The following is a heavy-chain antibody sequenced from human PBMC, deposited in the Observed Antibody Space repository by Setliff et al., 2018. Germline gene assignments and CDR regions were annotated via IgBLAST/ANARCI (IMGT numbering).Heavy chain of an antibody. D-gene: IGHD6-13*01. CDR3: ASAGHSGSWFPFDAFHI. CDR1: GFTFSGYS. V-gene: IGHV3-48*01. CDR2: ISGSSHII. Sequence: GGSLRLSCAASGFTFSGYSMNWVRQAPGKVLEWVSYISGSSHIISYADSVKGRFTISRDNAKNSLYLQMNSLSAEDTAVYYCASAGHSGSWFPFDAFHIWGQGTMVTVSS. J-gene: IGHJ3*02.